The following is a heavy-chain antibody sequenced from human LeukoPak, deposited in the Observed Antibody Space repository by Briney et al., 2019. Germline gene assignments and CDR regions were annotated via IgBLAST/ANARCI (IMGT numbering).Heavy chain of an antibody. CDR2: ISSSGRTT. V-gene: IGHV3-48*03. CDR1: GFTFSSYE. J-gene: IGHJ6*03. CDR3: ARGTTVIRYYMDV. Sequence: GGSLRLSCAASGFTFSSYEMNWVRQAPGKGLEWVSYISSSGRTTYYADSVKGRFTISRDNSKNTLYLQMNSLRAEDTAVYYCARGTTVIRYYMDVWGKGTTVTISS. D-gene: IGHD4-17*01.